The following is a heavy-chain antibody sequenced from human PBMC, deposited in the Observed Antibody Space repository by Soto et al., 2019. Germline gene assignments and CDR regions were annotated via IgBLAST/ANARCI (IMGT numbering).Heavy chain of an antibody. V-gene: IGHV3-74*01. Sequence: EVQLVESGGGLVQPGGSLRLSCAASGFTVSTYWMHWVRQDPGKGLMWVSRISPDGSTTTYADPVSGRFTISRATAENTLYLQMNSLRVEDTAVYYCAKDRVPYSDYGRYVDRWGRGTLVSVSS. CDR3: AKDRVPYSDYGRYVDR. CDR2: ISPDGSTT. J-gene: IGHJ2*01. D-gene: IGHD4-17*01. CDR1: GFTVSTYW.